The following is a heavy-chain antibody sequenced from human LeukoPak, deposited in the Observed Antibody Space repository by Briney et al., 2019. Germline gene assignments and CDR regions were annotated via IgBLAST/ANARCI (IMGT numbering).Heavy chain of an antibody. J-gene: IGHJ4*02. CDR2: ISAYNGNT. CDR3: ARVNPFIAVPLYWDY. D-gene: IGHD6-19*01. Sequence: GASVKVSCKASGYTLTSYGISGVRQAPGQGLEWMGWISAYNGNTNYAQKLQGRVTMTTDTSTSTAYMELRSLRSDDTAVYYCARVNPFIAVPLYWDYWGQGTLVTVSS. CDR1: GYTLTSYG. V-gene: IGHV1-18*01.